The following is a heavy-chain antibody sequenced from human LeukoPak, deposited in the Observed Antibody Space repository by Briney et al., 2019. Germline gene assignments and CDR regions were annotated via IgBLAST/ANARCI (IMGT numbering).Heavy chain of an antibody. CDR1: GFTLSDYY. J-gene: IGHJ4*02. CDR3: ARPHGTLIASYYFDS. D-gene: IGHD1-1*01. Sequence: GGSLRLSCAASGFTLSDYYMSWIRQAPGKGLEWVSCISGSGTTKYYTDSVKGRFTISRDNAKNSLYLQMNSLRADDTGVYYCARPHGTLIASYYFDSWGRGTLVTVSS. V-gene: IGHV3-11*01. CDR2: ISGSGTTK.